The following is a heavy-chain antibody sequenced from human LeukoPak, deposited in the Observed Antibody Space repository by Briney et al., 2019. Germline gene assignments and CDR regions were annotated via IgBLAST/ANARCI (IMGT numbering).Heavy chain of an antibody. J-gene: IGHJ4*02. Sequence: GGSLRLSCAASGFTFSRYAMSWVRQAPGKGLEWVANIKKDGGDKYYADSVKSRFTISRDNTKNSLYLQVNSLRVEDTAIYYCARGLWYYWGQGTLVTVSS. CDR1: GFTFSRYA. D-gene: IGHD3-10*01. CDR3: ARGLWYY. V-gene: IGHV3-7*01. CDR2: IKKDGGDK.